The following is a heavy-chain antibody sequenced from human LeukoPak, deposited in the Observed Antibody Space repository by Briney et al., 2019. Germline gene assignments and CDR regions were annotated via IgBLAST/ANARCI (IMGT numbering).Heavy chain of an antibody. CDR3: ARGHYGLDV. CDR1: GFTFSDYY. CDR2: ISTTGSYT. V-gene: IGHV3-11*05. J-gene: IGHJ6*02. Sequence: GGSLRLSCEASGFTFSDYYMSWIRQAREKGLEWVSFISTTGSYTYLADSVKGRFTVSRDNAKSSLYLQMNSLRAEDTAVYYCARGHYGLDVWGQGSTVTVSS.